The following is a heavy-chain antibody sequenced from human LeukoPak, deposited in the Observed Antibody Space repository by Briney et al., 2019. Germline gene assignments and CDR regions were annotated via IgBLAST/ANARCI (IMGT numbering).Heavy chain of an antibody. CDR3: AKEQAPYSSSHLYYYYYYMDV. CDR2: ISYDGSNK. J-gene: IGHJ6*03. V-gene: IGHV3-30-3*01. Sequence: GGSLRLSCAASGFTFSSYAMHWVRQAPGKGLEWVAVISYDGSNKYYADSVKGRFTISRDNSKNTLYLQMNSLRAEDTAVYYCAKEQAPYSSSHLYYYYYYMDVWGKGTTVTVSS. CDR1: GFTFSSYA. D-gene: IGHD6-13*01.